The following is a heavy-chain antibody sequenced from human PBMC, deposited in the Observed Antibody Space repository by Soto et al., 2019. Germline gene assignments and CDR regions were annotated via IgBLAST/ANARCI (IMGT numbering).Heavy chain of an antibody. CDR2: INPNSGAT. D-gene: IGHD1-26*01. Sequence: AAVKVSCKASGYTFIGSFMHWVRQAPGQGLEWMGWINPNSGATNYAQKFQGRVTMTRDTSISTAFMDLSRLRSDDTAVYYCAAVVGTTTYYYYGIDVWGQGTTVTVSS. J-gene: IGHJ6*02. V-gene: IGHV1-2*02. CDR3: AAVVGTTTYYYYGIDV. CDR1: GYTFIGSF.